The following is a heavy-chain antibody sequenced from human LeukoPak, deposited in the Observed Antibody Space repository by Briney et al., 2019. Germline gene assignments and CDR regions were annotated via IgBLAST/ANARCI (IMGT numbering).Heavy chain of an antibody. D-gene: IGHD1-26*01. V-gene: IGHV1-18*01. Sequence: ASVKVSCKASGYTFTSDGISWVREAPGQGLKRMGWISAYNGNTNYAQKLQGRVTMTTDTSTSTAYMELRSLRSDDTAVYYCARDMGAPAKPGYWGQGTLVTVSS. CDR1: GYTFTSDG. J-gene: IGHJ4*02. CDR2: ISAYNGNT. CDR3: ARDMGAPAKPGY.